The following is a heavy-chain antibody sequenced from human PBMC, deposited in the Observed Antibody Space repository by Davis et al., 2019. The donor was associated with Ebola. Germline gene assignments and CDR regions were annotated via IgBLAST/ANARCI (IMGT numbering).Heavy chain of an antibody. J-gene: IGHJ6*02. CDR3: ARDSDSNIAAPSSDPYYYGMDV. CDR1: GYSISSGYY. CDR2: IFHVGSGSA. Sequence: SETLSLTCTVSGYSISSGYYWGWVRPPPGKGLEWIANIFHVGSGSAYYNPSLKSRATISVDTSQNRFSLRLSSVTAADTAVYYCARDSDSNIAAPSSDPYYYGMDVWGPGTTVTVSS. D-gene: IGHD6-6*01. V-gene: IGHV4-38-2*02.